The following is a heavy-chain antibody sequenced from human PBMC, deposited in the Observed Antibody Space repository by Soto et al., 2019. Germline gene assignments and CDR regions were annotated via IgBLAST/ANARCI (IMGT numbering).Heavy chain of an antibody. CDR2: ITSSSAYI. V-gene: IGHV3-21*01. CDR1: GFIFRSYS. J-gene: IGHJ4*01. Sequence: GGSLRLSCAASGFIFRSYSMAWVRQAPGKGLEWLSYITSSSAYIYYADSVRGRFTISRGNAKNSLRLQMNSLRAEDTAIYFCARVHYHHGWIFDYWGQGTLVTVS. CDR3: ARVHYHHGWIFDY. D-gene: IGHD6-19*01.